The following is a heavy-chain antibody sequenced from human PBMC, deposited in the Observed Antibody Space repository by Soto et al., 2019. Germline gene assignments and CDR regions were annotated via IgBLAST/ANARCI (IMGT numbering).Heavy chain of an antibody. CDR3: ALYPERITIFGVLIASYYFDY. Sequence: GGSLRLSCAASGFTFSSYWMSWVRQAPGKGLKKVANIKQDGSEKYYMDTVKGRFTISRDNARNSLFLQMNSLRAEDTAVYYCALYPERITIFGVLIASYYFDYWGQGTLVTVSS. CDR2: IKQDGSEK. J-gene: IGHJ4*02. CDR1: GFTFSSYW. D-gene: IGHD3-3*01. V-gene: IGHV3-7*05.